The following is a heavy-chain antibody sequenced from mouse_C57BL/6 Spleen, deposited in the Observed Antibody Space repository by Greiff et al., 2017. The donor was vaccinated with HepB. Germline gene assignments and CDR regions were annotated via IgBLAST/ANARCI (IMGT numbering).Heavy chain of an antibody. Sequence: EVKVVESGGGLVKPGGSLKLSCAASGFTFSSYAMSWVRQTPEKRLEWVATISDGGSYTYYPDNVKGRFTISRDNAKNNLYLQMSHLKSEDTAMYYCAKYGSSYDFDYWGQGTTLTVSS. D-gene: IGHD1-1*01. CDR2: ISDGGSYT. CDR3: AKYGSSYDFDY. V-gene: IGHV5-4*03. CDR1: GFTFSSYA. J-gene: IGHJ2*01.